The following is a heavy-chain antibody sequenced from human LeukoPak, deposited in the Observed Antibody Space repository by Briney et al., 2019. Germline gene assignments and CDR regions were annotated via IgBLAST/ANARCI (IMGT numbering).Heavy chain of an antibody. CDR3: ARGNMTGAKFLAFEI. J-gene: IGHJ3*02. Sequence: ASVNVSCKASGYTFTTYGIAWVRQAPGQGLEWMGWISGYNGNTNYAQKLQGRVTMTTDTSTSTANMELRSLRFDDTAVYYCARGNMTGAKFLAFEIWGQGTMVTVSS. D-gene: IGHD3-9*01. V-gene: IGHV1-18*01. CDR1: GYTFTTYG. CDR2: ISGYNGNT.